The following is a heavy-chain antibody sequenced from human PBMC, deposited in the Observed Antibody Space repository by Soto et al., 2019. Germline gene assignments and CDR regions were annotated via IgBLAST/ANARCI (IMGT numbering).Heavy chain of an antibody. V-gene: IGHV1-3*01. D-gene: IGHD3-9*01. CDR2: INAGNGNT. J-gene: IGHJ4*02. Sequence: QVQLVQSGAEVKKPGASVKVSCKASGYTFTSYAMHWVRQAPGQRLEWMGWINAGNGNTKYSQKFQGRVTITRDTSASTAYMELSSLRSEDTAVYYCATSAAFDWSRPAYWGQGTLVTVSS. CDR1: GYTFTSYA. CDR3: ATSAAFDWSRPAY.